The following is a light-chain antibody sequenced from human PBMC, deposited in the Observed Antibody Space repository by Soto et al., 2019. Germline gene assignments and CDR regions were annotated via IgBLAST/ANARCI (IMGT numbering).Light chain of an antibody. Sequence: QSALTQPASVSGSPGQSITISCTGTSSDVGGYNYVSWYQQHPGKAPKLMIYEVNNRPSGVSNRFSGSKSGNTASLTISGLQAEDEADYYCSSYTTRSTLAFGGGTKVTVL. V-gene: IGLV2-14*01. CDR2: EVN. CDR3: SSYTTRSTLA. CDR1: SSDVGGYNY. J-gene: IGLJ3*02.